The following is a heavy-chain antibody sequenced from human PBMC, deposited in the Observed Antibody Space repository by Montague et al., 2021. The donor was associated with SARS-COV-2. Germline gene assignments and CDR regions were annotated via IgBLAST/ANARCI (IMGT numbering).Heavy chain of an antibody. CDR3: ARLRDGVVPSPILGVGPYYSYYYMDV. D-gene: IGHD3-10*01. J-gene: IGHJ6*03. Sequence: SETLSLTCTVSDGSISSSSYYWNWIRQPPGKGLEWIGEINHGGSTKYSPSLKSRLTISADTSKNQFSLKLTSVAAADTAVYYCARLRDGVVPSPILGVGPYYSYYYMDVWGRGTTVTVSS. CDR2: INHGGST. CDR1: DGSISSSSYY. V-gene: IGHV4-39*07.